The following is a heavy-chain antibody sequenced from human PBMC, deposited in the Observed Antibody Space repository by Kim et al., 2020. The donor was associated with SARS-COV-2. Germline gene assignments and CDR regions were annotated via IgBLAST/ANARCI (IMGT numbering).Heavy chain of an antibody. CDR1: GFIFNSYV. V-gene: IGHV3-33*05. D-gene: IGHD1-26*01. CDR3: AREVAPGVGATNH. J-gene: IGHJ5*02. Sequence: GGSLRLSCAASGFIFNSYVIHGVRQAPGKGLEWVADMSYDGSNIYYADSVKGRFTISRDNSKNTQYLQMNSLRVDDTAVYYCAREVAPGVGATNHWGQGT. CDR2: MSYDGSNI.